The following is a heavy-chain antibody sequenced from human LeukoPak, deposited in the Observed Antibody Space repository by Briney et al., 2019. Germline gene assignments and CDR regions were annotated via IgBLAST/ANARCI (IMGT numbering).Heavy chain of an antibody. CDR2: INPNSGGT. Sequence: GASVKVSCKASGYTFTGYYMHWVRQAPGRGLEWMGWINPNSGGTNYAQKFQGRVTMTRDTSISTAYMELSRLRSDDTAVYYCARASRISRIAAAGNSCWFDPWGQGTLVTVSS. CDR1: GYTFTGYY. CDR3: ARASRISRIAAAGNSCWFDP. V-gene: IGHV1-2*02. D-gene: IGHD6-13*01. J-gene: IGHJ5*02.